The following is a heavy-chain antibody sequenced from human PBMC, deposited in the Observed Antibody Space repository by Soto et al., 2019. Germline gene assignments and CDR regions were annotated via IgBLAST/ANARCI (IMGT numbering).Heavy chain of an antibody. CDR3: AKEVGSYYDNNGFDP. V-gene: IGHV3-23*01. CDR1: GFTFSSYA. CDR2: ISGSGGST. J-gene: IGHJ5*02. Sequence: EVQLLESGGGLVQPGGSLSISCAASGFTFSSYAMRWVRQAPGKGLEWVSAISGSGGSTYYADSVKGRFTISRENSKNTLYLQMNSLRAEDTAVYYCAKEVGSYYDNNGFDPWGQGTLVTVSS. D-gene: IGHD1-26*01.